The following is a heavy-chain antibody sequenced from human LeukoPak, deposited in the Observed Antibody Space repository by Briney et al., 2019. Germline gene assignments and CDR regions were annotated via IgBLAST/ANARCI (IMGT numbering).Heavy chain of an antibody. V-gene: IGHV4-59*01. Sequence: SETLSLTCTVSGGSISGYYWGWIRQPPGKGLEWIGYIYYSGSTTHNPSLKSRVTMSVDTPKNQFSLKLSSVTAADTAVYYCARDKQPGDNWGQGTLVTVSS. CDR3: ARDKQPGDN. D-gene: IGHD6-13*01. CDR2: IYYSGST. J-gene: IGHJ4*02. CDR1: GGSISGYY.